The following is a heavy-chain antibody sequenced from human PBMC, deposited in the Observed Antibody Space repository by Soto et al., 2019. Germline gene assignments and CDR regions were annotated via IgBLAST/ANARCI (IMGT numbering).Heavy chain of an antibody. CDR1: GGSISSSSYY. CDR3: ARPRIAVAGTGYYYGMDV. Sequence: SETLSLTCTVSGGSISSSSYYWGWIRQPPGKGLEWIGSIYYSGSTYYNPSLKSRVTISVDTSTNQFSLKLSSVTAADTAVYYCARPRIAVAGTGYYYGMDVWGQGTTVTVSS. D-gene: IGHD6-19*01. CDR2: IYYSGST. J-gene: IGHJ6*02. V-gene: IGHV4-39*01.